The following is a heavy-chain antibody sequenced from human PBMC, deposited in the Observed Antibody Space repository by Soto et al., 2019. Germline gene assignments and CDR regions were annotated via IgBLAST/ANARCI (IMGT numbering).Heavy chain of an antibody. CDR1: GFTFISYG. CDR2: IWYDGSNK. J-gene: IGHJ4*02. V-gene: IGHV3-33*01. Sequence: GGSLRLSCAASGFTFISYGMHWVRQAPGKGLEWVAVIWYDGSNKYYADSVKGRFTISRDNSKNTLYLQMNSLRAEDTAVYYCAREVGAVAGSSFDYWGQGTLVTVSS. D-gene: IGHD6-19*01. CDR3: AREVGAVAGSSFDY.